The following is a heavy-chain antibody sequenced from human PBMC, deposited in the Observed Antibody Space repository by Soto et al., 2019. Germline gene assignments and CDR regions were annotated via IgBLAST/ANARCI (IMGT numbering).Heavy chain of an antibody. CDR3: ARGPGCQLLL. CDR2: ISSSSSYI. CDR1: GFTFSSYS. J-gene: IGHJ1*01. Sequence: GGSLKLSCAASGFTFSSYSINWVRQAPGKGLEWVSSISSSSSYIYYADSVKGRFTISRDNAKSSLYLQMNSLRAEVTAVYYCARGPGCQLLLWGQGTLVTVFS. V-gene: IGHV3-21*01. D-gene: IGHD2-2*01.